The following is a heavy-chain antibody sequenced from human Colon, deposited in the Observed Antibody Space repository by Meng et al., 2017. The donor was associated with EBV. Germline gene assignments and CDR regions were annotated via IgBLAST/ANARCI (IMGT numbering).Heavy chain of an antibody. V-gene: IGHV4-34*01. D-gene: IGHD3-10*01. Sequence: QGQLQQWGEGLLKPSETLSRSCAGYGGSFRDYYWTWIRHPPGKGLEWIGEIDHRGNTKYNPSLKSRVTISLDTSKKQFSLKVSSVTAADSAVYYCARRGPSGNFSPWSQGALVTVSS. CDR3: ARRGPSGNFSP. CDR1: GGSFRDYY. J-gene: IGHJ5*02. CDR2: IDHRGNT.